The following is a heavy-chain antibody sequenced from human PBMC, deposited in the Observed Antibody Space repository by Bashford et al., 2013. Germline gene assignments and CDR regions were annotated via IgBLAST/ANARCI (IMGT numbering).Heavy chain of an antibody. CDR2: ITGSGLDA. Sequence: GSLRLSCAASGFTFDDFAMHWVRQAPGKGLEWVSAITGSGLDADYADSVQGRFRIFRDNSNNRLWLQMNSLRVEDTAIYYCARRRYESFGHFESWGQGTQVTVSS. V-gene: IGHV3-23*01. CDR3: ARRRYESFGHFES. J-gene: IGHJ5*01. CDR1: GFTFDDFA. D-gene: IGHD1-1*01.